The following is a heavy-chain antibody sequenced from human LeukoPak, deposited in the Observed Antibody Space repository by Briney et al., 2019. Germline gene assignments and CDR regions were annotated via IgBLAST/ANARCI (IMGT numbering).Heavy chain of an antibody. CDR3: ARDIRLYGEYYYYGMDV. CDR2: ISYDGSNK. V-gene: IGHV3-30*03. CDR1: GFTFSSHG. D-gene: IGHD3-16*01. J-gene: IGHJ6*02. Sequence: GRSLRLSCAASGFTFSSHGMHWVRQAPGKGLEWVAVISYDGSNKYYADSVKGRFTISRDNSKNTLYLQMNSLRAEDTAVYYCARDIRLYGEYYYYGMDVWGQGTTVTVPS.